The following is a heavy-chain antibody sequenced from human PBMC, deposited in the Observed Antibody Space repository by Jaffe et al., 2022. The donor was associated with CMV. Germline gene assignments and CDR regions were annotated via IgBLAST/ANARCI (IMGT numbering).Heavy chain of an antibody. Sequence: QVQLQQWGAGLLKPSETLSLTCAVYGGSFSGYYWSWIRQPPGKGLEWIGEINHSGSTNYNPSLKSRVTISVDTSKNQFSLKLSSVTAADTAVYYCARGPGYCTNGVCPSDVWGKGTTVTVSS. D-gene: IGHD2-8*01. CDR1: GGSFSGYY. CDR2: INHSGST. V-gene: IGHV4-34*01. J-gene: IGHJ6*04. CDR3: ARGPGYCTNGVCPSDV.